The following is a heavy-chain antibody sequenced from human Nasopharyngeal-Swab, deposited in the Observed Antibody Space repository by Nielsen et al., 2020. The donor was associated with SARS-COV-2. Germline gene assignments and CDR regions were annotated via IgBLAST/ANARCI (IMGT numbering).Heavy chain of an antibody. CDR2: IYHSGST. Sequence: SETLSLTCAVSGGSISSSNRWSWVRQPPGKGLEWIGEIYHSGSTNYNPSLKSRVTISVDKSKNQFSLKLSSVTAADTAVYYCARVGGIAVAGTGGYFDLWGRGTLVTVSS. V-gene: IGHV4-4*02. D-gene: IGHD6-19*01. CDR1: GGSISSSNR. CDR3: ARVGGIAVAGTGGYFDL. J-gene: IGHJ2*01.